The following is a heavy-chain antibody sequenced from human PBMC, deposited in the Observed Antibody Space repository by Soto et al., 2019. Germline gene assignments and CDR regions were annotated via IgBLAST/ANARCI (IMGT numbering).Heavy chain of an antibody. D-gene: IGHD3-3*01. J-gene: IGHJ5*02. CDR2: IYYTGST. V-gene: IGHV4-30-4*01. Sequence: SETLSLTCTVSGGSISSGHYFWSWIRQPPGKGLEWIGYIYYTGSTYYNPSLKSRLTLSVDTSKNQFSLNLTSVTAADTAVYYCARDSFWSQRINWFDPWGQGTLVTVSS. CDR1: GGSISSGHYF. CDR3: ARDSFWSQRINWFDP.